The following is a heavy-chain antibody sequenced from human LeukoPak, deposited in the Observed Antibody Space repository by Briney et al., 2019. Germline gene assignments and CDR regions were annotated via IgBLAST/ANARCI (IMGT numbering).Heavy chain of an antibody. V-gene: IGHV3-11*01. CDR3: ARVPLFRGYDILSGLIDY. CDR2: ISSSGSTI. D-gene: IGHD3-9*01. CDR1: GFTFSDYY. J-gene: IGHJ4*02. Sequence: PGGSLRLSCAASGFTFSDYYMSWIRQAPGKGLEWVSYISSSGSTIYYADSVKGRFTISRDNAKNSLYLQMNSLRAEDTAVYYCARVPLFRGYDILSGLIDYWGQGTLVTVSS.